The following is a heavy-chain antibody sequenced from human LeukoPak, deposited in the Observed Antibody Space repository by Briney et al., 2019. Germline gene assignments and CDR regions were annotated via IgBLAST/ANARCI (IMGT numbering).Heavy chain of an antibody. CDR3: AKGGHDFNPFYC. CDR1: GFTFSSYA. CDR2: IKGGGGDP. V-gene: IGHV3-23*01. Sequence: PGGSLRLSCAASGFTFSSYAMGWVRQAPGKGLEWVSSIKGGGGDPFYADSVRGRFTISRDNSKNTLYLQLNSLRAEDTAVYFCAKGGHDFNPFYCWGQGAPVTVSS. D-gene: IGHD2-21*02. J-gene: IGHJ4*02.